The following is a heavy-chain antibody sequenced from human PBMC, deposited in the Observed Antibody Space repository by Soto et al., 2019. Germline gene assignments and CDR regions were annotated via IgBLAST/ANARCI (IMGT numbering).Heavy chain of an antibody. CDR3: ARARSSSWYSYYYYYMDV. V-gene: IGHV4-39*01. Sequence: SETLSLTCTVSGGSISSSSYYWGWIRQPTGKGLEWIGSIYYSGSTYYNPSLKSRVTISVDTSKNQFSLKLSSVTAADTAVYYCARARSSSWYSYYYYYMDVWGKGTTVTVSS. CDR1: GGSISSSSYY. J-gene: IGHJ6*03. CDR2: IYYSGST. D-gene: IGHD6-13*01.